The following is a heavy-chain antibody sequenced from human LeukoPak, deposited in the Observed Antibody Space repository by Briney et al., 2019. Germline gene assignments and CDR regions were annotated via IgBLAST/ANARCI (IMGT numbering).Heavy chain of an antibody. CDR2: INHSGST. CDR1: GGSFSGYY. J-gene: IGHJ4*02. CDR3: ARGAVAGQGGGYFNY. V-gene: IGHV4-34*01. Sequence: SETLSLTCAVYGGSFSGYYWHWIRQPPGKGLEWIGEINHSGSTKYNPSLKSRVTISGDTSKHQFSLKLSSVTDADTAVYYCARGAVAGQGGGYFNYWGQGTLVSVSS. D-gene: IGHD6-19*01.